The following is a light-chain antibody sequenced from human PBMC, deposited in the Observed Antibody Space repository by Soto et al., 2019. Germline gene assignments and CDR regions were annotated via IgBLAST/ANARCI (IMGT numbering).Light chain of an antibody. J-gene: IGKJ1*01. CDR2: DAS. Sequence: EIVLTQSPATLSLSPGERVTLSCRASQSVTSYLAWYQQKPGQAPRLLIYDASNRATGIPARFSGSGSGTDFTLTINSLEPEDFAVYYCQQRSNWPRTFGQGTKVEIK. CDR1: QSVTSY. CDR3: QQRSNWPRT. V-gene: IGKV3-11*01.